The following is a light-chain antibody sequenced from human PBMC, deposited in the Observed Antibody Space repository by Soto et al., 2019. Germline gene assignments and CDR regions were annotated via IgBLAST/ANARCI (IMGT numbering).Light chain of an antibody. CDR2: GAS. Sequence: EIGMTQSPATLSVSPGERATLSCRASQSVSSNLAWYQQKPGQAPRLLIYGASTRATGIPARFSGSESGTDFTLTISSLEPEDFAVYYCQQRRSWPRAFGQGTKVDIK. CDR3: QQRRSWPRA. CDR1: QSVSSN. J-gene: IGKJ1*01. V-gene: IGKV3-15*01.